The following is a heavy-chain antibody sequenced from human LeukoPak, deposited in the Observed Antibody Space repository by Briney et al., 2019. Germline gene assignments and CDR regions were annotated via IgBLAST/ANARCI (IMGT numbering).Heavy chain of an antibody. V-gene: IGHV1-24*01. J-gene: IGHJ3*02. CDR1: GYTLTELS. CDR3: ATRTLYQLLFPDAFDI. Sequence: ASVKVSCKVSGYTLTELSMHWVRQAPGKGLEWMGGFDPEDGETIYAQKFQGRVTMTEDTSTDTAYMELSSPRSEDTAVYYCATRTLYQLLFPDAFDIWGQGTMVTVSS. CDR2: FDPEDGET. D-gene: IGHD2-2*01.